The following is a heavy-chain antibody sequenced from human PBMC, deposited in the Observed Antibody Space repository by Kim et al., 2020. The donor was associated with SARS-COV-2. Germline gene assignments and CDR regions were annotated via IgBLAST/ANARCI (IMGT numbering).Heavy chain of an antibody. CDR1: GFTFSSYG. CDR2: ISYDGSNK. D-gene: IGHD2-15*01. Sequence: GGSLRLSCAASGFTFSSYGMHWVRQAPGKGLEWVAVISYDGSNKYYADSVKGRFTISRDNSKNTLYLQMNSLRAEDTAVYYCAKDLALYCSGGSCLSPQEYYYYGMDVWGQGTTVTVSS. V-gene: IGHV3-30*18. J-gene: IGHJ6*02. CDR3: AKDLALYCSGGSCLSPQEYYYYGMDV.